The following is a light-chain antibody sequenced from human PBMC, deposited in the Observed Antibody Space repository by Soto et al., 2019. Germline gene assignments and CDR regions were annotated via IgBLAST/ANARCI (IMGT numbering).Light chain of an antibody. V-gene: IGKV3-11*01. CDR2: DTS. CDR1: QSIGSY. CDR3: QQRSSWPLFT. Sequence: EIVLTQSPATLSLSPGERATLSCRASQSIGSYLAWYQQKPGQAPRLLIYDTSNRATAIPARLSGSGSGTDFTLTISSLEPEDLAVYYCQQRSSWPLFTFGPGTKVNLK. J-gene: IGKJ3*01.